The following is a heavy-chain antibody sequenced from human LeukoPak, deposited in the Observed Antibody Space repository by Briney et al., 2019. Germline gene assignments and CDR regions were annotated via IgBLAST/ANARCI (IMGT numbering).Heavy chain of an antibody. D-gene: IGHD5-24*01. CDR2: IYYSGST. J-gene: IGHJ4*02. CDR1: GGSISSGGYY. CDR3: ARERRDGYNYIDY. V-gene: IGHV4-31*03. Sequence: PLETLSLTCTVSGGSISSGGYYWSWIRQHPGKGLEWIGYIYYSGSTYYNPSLKSRVTISVDTSKNQFSLKLSSVTAADTAVYYCARERRDGYNYIDYWGQGTLVTVSS.